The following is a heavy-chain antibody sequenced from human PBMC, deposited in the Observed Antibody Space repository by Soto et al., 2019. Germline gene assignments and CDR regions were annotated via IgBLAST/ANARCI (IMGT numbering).Heavy chain of an antibody. J-gene: IGHJ5*02. CDR3: ARDLLGGYGNNWFDP. D-gene: IGHD5-12*01. V-gene: IGHV1-69*13. CDR2: IIPIFGTA. Sequence: ASVKVSCKASGGTFSSYAISWVRQAPGQGLEWMGGIIPIFGTANYAQKFQGRVTITADESTSTAYMELSSLRSEDTAVYYCARDLLGGYGNNWFDPWGQGTLVTVSS. CDR1: GGTFSSYA.